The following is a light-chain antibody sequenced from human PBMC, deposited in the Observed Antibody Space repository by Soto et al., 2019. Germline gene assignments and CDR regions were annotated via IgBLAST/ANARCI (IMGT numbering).Light chain of an antibody. CDR3: KQFYGSLLT. J-gene: IGKJ4*01. V-gene: IGKV1-13*02. CDR2: PAS. Sequence: AIQLTQSPSSLSATVGDRVTITCRASQDISRALAWYQQKPGKAPNLLISPASNLRSGVPSRFSGSGSGTVFLLPTTALRPENFQLYGGKQFYGSLLTFGGGSKGRSN. CDR1: QDISRA.